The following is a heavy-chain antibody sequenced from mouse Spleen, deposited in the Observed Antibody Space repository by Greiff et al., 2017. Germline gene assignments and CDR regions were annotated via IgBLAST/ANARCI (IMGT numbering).Heavy chain of an antibody. CDR3: ARRTVVGHFDY. J-gene: IGHJ2*01. CDR1: GFSLTGYG. V-gene: IGHV2-6-7*01. Sequence: VQRVESGPGLVAPSQSLSITCTVSGFSLTGYGVNWVRQPPGKGLEWLGMIWGDGSTDYNSALKSRLSISKDNSKSQVFLKMNSLQTDDTARYYCARRTVVGHFDYWGQGTTLTVSS. CDR2: IWGDGST. D-gene: IGHD1-1*01.